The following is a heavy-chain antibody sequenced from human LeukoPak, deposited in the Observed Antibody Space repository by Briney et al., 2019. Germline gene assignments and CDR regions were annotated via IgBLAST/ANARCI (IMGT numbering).Heavy chain of an antibody. CDR3: ARQAAGSDY. D-gene: IGHD6-13*01. CDR2: IYYSGST. V-gene: IGHV4-39*01. Sequence: SETLSLTCTVSGGSISSSSYYWGWIRQPPGKGLEWIGSIYYSGSTYYNPSLKSRVTISVDTSKNQFSLKLSSVTAADTAVYYCARQAAGSDYWGQGTLVTVSS. J-gene: IGHJ4*02. CDR1: GGSISSSSYY.